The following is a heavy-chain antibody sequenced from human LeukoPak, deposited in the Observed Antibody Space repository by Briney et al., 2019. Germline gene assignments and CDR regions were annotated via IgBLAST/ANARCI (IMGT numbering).Heavy chain of an antibody. CDR2: FSSCSSSI. V-gene: IGHV3-21*01. CDR3: ARDRKRDDFWSSYYHWFDP. CDR1: VFTLSTYR. D-gene: IGHD3-3*01. J-gene: IGHJ5*02. Sequence: PGGSLRLSCAASVFTLSTYRMNWVRQAPGKGREWVSSFSSCSSSIYYADSVEGRFTISRDNAKKSLYLQMNSLRAEDTAVYYCARDRKRDDFWSSYYHWFDPWGQGTLVTVSS.